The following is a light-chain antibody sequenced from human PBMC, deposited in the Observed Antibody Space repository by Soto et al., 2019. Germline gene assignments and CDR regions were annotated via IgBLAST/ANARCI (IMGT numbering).Light chain of an antibody. CDR3: SSYTSGSTRVV. J-gene: IGLJ2*01. Sequence: QSVLTQPASVSGSPGQSITISCTGTGSDVGGYNYVSWYQQHPGKAPKVMIYDVSKRPSGISNRFSGSKSGNTASLTISGLQIEDEADYYCSSYTSGSTRVVFGGGTKVTV. CDR2: DVS. V-gene: IGLV2-14*03. CDR1: GSDVGGYNY.